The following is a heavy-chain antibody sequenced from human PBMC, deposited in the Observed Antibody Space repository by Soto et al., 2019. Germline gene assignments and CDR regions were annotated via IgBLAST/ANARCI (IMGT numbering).Heavy chain of an antibody. D-gene: IGHD6-13*01. Sequence: SETLSLTCIVSGGSISEKYWNWVRQPPGKGLEWIGLIFANGHTDYNPPLKSRVTMSVDASKNQFSLRLTSMTAADTAVYYCVASLAASGLNWLDPWGRGTLVTVSS. V-gene: IGHV4-4*07. J-gene: IGHJ5*02. CDR2: IFANGHT. CDR3: VASLAASGLNWLDP. CDR1: GGSISEKY.